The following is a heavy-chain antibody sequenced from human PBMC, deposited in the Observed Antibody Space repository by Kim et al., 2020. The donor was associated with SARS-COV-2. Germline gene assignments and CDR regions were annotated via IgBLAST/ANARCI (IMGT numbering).Heavy chain of an antibody. CDR3: ARGPYCSGGSCYSQDYYYYGMDV. J-gene: IGHJ6*02. D-gene: IGHD2-15*01. CDR2: INHSGST. V-gene: IGHV4-34*01. CDR1: GGSFSGYY. Sequence: SETLSHTCAVYGGSFSGYYWSWIRQPPGKGLEWIGEINHSGSTNYNPSLKSRVTISVDTSKNQFSLKLSSVTAADTAVYYCARGPYCSGGSCYSQDYYYYGMDVWGQGTTVTVSS.